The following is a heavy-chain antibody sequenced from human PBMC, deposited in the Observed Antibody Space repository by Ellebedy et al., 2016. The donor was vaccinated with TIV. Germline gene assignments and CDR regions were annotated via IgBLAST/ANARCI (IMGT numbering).Heavy chain of an antibody. V-gene: IGHV4-59*08. CDR1: GGSMSSYY. D-gene: IGHD2-8*01. Sequence: SETLSLTCNVSGGSMSSYYWSWIRQPPGKGLEWIGYIYYSGSTNYNPSLKSRVTISVDTSKNQFSGKLSSVTAADTAVYYCAGRGHCSNGVCYRSNSNDWYFDLWGRGTLVTVSS. J-gene: IGHJ2*01. CDR2: IYYSGST. CDR3: AGRGHCSNGVCYRSNSNDWYFDL.